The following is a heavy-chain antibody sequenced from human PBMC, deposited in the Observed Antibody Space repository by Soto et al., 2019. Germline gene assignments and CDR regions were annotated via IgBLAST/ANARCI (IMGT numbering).Heavy chain of an antibody. CDR2: INHSGST. Sequence: SETLSLTCAVYGGSFSGYYWSWIRQPPEKGLEWIGEINHSGSTNYNPSLKSRVTISVDTSKNQFSLKLSSVTAADTAVYYCARTYSSSWYDWYYYYGMDVWGQGTTVTVSS. V-gene: IGHV4-34*01. D-gene: IGHD6-13*01. CDR1: GGSFSGYY. J-gene: IGHJ6*02. CDR3: ARTYSSSWYDWYYYYGMDV.